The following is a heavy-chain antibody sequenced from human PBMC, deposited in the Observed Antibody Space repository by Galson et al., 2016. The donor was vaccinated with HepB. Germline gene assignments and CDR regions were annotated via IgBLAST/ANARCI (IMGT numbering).Heavy chain of an antibody. V-gene: IGHV3-13*01. CDR2: IDIAGDT. CDR1: GFIFSNYD. J-gene: IGHJ5*02. CDR3: ARKLYYYDSSDFGWFDP. Sequence: SLRLSCAASGFIFSNYDMHWVRQVAGKGLEWVSCIDIAGDTYHPDSVKGRFTISRDNAKKSLYLQMNSLRTEDTAVYYCARKLYYYDSSDFGWFDPWGQGTLVTVSS. D-gene: IGHD3-22*01.